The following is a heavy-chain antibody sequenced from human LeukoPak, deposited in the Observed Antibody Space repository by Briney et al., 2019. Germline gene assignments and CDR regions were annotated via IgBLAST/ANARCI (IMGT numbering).Heavy chain of an antibody. V-gene: IGHV4-39*07. Sequence: PETLSLTCTLSGGAISSSSYYWGWIRQPPGKGLEWIGSIYYSGSTYYNPSLKSRDTISVDTSKNQFSLKLSSVTAADTAVYYCARANYDFWSGYYRDAFDIWGQGTMVTVSS. CDR1: GGAISSSSYY. CDR2: IYYSGST. J-gene: IGHJ3*02. CDR3: ARANYDFWSGYYRDAFDI. D-gene: IGHD3-3*01.